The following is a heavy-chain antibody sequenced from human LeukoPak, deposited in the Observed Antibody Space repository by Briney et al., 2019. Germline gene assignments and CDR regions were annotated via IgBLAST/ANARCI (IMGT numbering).Heavy chain of an antibody. CDR1: GYSFSDYY. Sequence: GASVKVSFKASGYSFSDYYMYWVRQAPGQGLEWMGWINPNSGGTNYAQKFQGRVTVTRDTSISTAYMELTRLTSDDTAVYYCARKGSGSPRSYWYFDLWGRGTLVTVSS. CDR3: ARKGSGSPRSYWYFDL. V-gene: IGHV1-2*02. CDR2: INPNSGGT. D-gene: IGHD3-10*01. J-gene: IGHJ2*01.